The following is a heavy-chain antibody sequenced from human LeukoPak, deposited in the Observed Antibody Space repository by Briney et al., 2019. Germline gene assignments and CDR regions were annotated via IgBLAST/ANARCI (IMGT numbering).Heavy chain of an antibody. CDR1: GGSISNSYYY. CDR3: ARDGYSGNDGL. V-gene: IGHV4-39*07. CDR2: IYYSGST. D-gene: IGHD5-12*01. Sequence: PSETLSLTCTVSGGSISNSYYYWGWIRQPPGKGLEWIGSIYYSGSTYYNPSLKSRVTISVDTSKNQFSLKLSSVTAADTAVYYCARDGYSGNDGLWGQGTLVTVSS. J-gene: IGHJ4*02.